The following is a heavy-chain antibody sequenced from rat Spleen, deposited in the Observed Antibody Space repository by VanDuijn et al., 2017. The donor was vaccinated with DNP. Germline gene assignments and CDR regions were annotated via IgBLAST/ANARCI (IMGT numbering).Heavy chain of an antibody. CDR3: ASTQYSGDVNWFAY. Sequence: EVQLQESGPGLVKPSQSLSLTCSVTGHSITNSYRWNWIRKFPGNKLEWMGYVNSAGNTRYNPSLKSQLSITSDISKNQFFLQVNSVTTEDTATYYCASTQYSGDVNWFAYWGPGTLVTVSS. CDR2: VNSAGNT. V-gene: IGHV3-3*01. CDR1: GHSITNSYR. J-gene: IGHJ3*01. D-gene: IGHD1-1*01.